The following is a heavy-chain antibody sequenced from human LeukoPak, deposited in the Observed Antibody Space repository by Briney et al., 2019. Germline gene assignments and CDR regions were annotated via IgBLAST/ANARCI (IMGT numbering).Heavy chain of an antibody. CDR1: GFTFSSYA. CDR2: ISGSGGST. J-gene: IGHJ4*01. D-gene: IGHD6-6*01. Sequence: PGGSLRLSCAASGFTFSSYAMSWVRQAPGKGLEWVSAISGSGGSTYYADSVKGRFTISRDNSKNTLYLQMNSLRAEDTAVYYLARGYSRPSWRLLDYWGQGTLVTVSS. V-gene: IGHV3-23*01. CDR3: ARGYSRPSWRLLDY.